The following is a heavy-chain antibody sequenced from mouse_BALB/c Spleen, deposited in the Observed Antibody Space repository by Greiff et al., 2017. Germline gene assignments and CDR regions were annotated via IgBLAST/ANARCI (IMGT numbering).Heavy chain of an antibody. CDR1: GFAFSSYD. CDR2: ISSGGGST. J-gene: IGHJ4*01. D-gene: IGHD1-1*01. V-gene: IGHV5-12-1*01. Sequence: EVKLVESGGGLVKPGGSLKLSCAASGFAFSSYDVSWVRQTPEKRLEWVAYISSGGGSTYYPDTVKGRFTISRDNAKNTLYLQMSSLKSEDTAMYYCARHRYDYAMDYWGQGTSVTVSS. CDR3: ARHRYDYAMDY.